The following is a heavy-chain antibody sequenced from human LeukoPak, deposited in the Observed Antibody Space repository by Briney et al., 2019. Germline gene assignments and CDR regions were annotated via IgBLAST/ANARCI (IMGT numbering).Heavy chain of an antibody. Sequence: GGSLRLSCAASGFTFSNAWMSWVRQAPGKGLEWVGRIKSKTDGGTTDYAAPVKGRFTISRDDSKNTLYLQMNSLKTEDTAVYYCTTEIVVVLDDAFDTWGQGTMVTVSS. J-gene: IGHJ3*02. V-gene: IGHV3-15*01. CDR3: TTEIVVVLDDAFDT. D-gene: IGHD3-22*01. CDR1: GFTFSNAW. CDR2: IKSKTDGGTT.